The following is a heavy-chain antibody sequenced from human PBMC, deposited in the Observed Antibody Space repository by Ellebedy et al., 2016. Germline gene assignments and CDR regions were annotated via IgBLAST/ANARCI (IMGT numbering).Heavy chain of an antibody. J-gene: IGHJ3*02. CDR2: IYYSGST. CDR1: GGAISSSNYY. D-gene: IGHD3-3*01. Sequence: SETLSLTCTVSGGAISSSNYYWGWIRLPPGKGLEWIGTIYYSGSTYYNPSLKSRVTISVDTSKNQFSLNLTSVTAADTAVYYCARSGITLFGETDAFDMWGQGTVVTVSS. CDR3: ARSGITLFGETDAFDM. V-gene: IGHV4-39*07.